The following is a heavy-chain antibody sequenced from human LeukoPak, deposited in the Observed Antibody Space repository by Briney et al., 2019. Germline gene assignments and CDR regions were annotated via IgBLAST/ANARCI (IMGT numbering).Heavy chain of an antibody. J-gene: IGHJ4*02. Sequence: PGGSLRLSCATSGFTFTDYALTWVRQAPGKRPEWVSTTMRTTDGGAYYADSVKGRFTISRDNSKNTLYLQMNSLRAEDTAIYYCTRAGFDSSWYFPYWGQGALVTVAS. CDR2: TMRTTDGGA. CDR3: TRAGFDSSWYFPY. D-gene: IGHD6-13*01. V-gene: IGHV3-23*01. CDR1: GFTFTDYA.